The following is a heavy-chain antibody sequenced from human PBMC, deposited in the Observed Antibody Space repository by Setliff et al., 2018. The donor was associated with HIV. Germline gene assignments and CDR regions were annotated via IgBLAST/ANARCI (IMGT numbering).Heavy chain of an antibody. Sequence: PSETLSLTCTVSRDSIRNGAYYWGWIRQPPGKGLEWIGSIYYSGSAYYNPSFKSRVTLSVDTSKNQFSLKLSSVTAADTAVYYCARQGAGYYYDSSEYYTGNGFDFWGQGTLVTVSS. V-gene: IGHV4-39*07. J-gene: IGHJ3*01. CDR2: IYYSGSA. CDR1: RDSIRNGAYY. CDR3: ARQGAGYYYDSSEYYTGNGFDF. D-gene: IGHD3-22*01.